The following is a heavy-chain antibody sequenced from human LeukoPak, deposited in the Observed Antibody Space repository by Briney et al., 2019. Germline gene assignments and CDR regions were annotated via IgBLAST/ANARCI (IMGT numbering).Heavy chain of an antibody. Sequence: GGSLRLSCAASGFTFSSYWMSWVRQAPGKGLEWVANIKQDGSEKYYVDSVKGRFTVSRDNAKNSLYLQMNSLRAEDTAVYYCAREGGSYCFDYWGQGTLVTVSS. CDR3: AREGGSYCFDY. CDR1: GFTFSSYW. V-gene: IGHV3-7*01. CDR2: IKQDGSEK. D-gene: IGHD1-26*01. J-gene: IGHJ4*02.